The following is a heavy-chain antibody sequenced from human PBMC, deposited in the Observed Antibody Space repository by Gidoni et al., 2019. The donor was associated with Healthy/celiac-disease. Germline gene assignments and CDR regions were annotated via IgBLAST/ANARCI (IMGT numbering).Heavy chain of an antibody. Sequence: QVQLVQSGAEVKKPGASVKVSCKASGYTFTSYAMHRVRQAPGQRLEGMGWINAGNGNTKYSQKFQGRVTITRDTSASTAYMELSSLRSEDTAVYYCARDYCSGGSCYGLDAFDIWGQGTMVTVSS. CDR3: ARDYCSGGSCYGLDAFDI. CDR1: GYTFTSYA. CDR2: INAGNGNT. V-gene: IGHV1-3*01. J-gene: IGHJ3*02. D-gene: IGHD2-15*01.